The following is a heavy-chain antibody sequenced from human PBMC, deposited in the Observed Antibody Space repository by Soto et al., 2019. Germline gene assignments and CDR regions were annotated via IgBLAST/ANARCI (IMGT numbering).Heavy chain of an antibody. V-gene: IGHV3-23*01. CDR3: AKASVWYPYFDS. D-gene: IGHD6-13*01. CDR1: ELSFGRYG. Sequence: LRPACRASELSFGRYGMSRVRQAPGRGLEWVSSITGSGAGTDYADSVRGRFTISRDNSENTLYLQMNSLRAEDTAIYYCAKASVWYPYFDSWGQGTLVTVSS. CDR2: ITGSGAGT. J-gene: IGHJ4*02.